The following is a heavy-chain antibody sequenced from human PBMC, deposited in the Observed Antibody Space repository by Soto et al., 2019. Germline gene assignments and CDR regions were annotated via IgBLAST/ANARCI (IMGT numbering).Heavy chain of an antibody. J-gene: IGHJ6*02. Sequence: LSLTCTVSGGSISSGGYYWSWIRQHPGKGLEWIGYIYYSGSTYYNPSLKSRVTISVDTSKNQFSLKLSSVTAADTAVYYCARVYYDSSGLHGMDVWGQGTTVTVSS. V-gene: IGHV4-31*03. CDR3: ARVYYDSSGLHGMDV. CDR2: IYYSGST. CDR1: GGSISSGGYY. D-gene: IGHD3-22*01.